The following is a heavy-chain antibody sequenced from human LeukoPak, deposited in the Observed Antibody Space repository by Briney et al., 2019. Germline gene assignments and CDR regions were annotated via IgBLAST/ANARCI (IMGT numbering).Heavy chain of an antibody. V-gene: IGHV3-72*01. J-gene: IGHJ4*02. CDR2: IRGKTHSYST. Sequence: PGGTLCLSCVASGFTFSDHYMDWVRQPPGKGLEWVGRIRGKTHSYSTQHAASVKTRFPISRDDSKDSPFLQMNSLRTEDTAVYYCARDRSGSYEGDFDFWGQGILVTVSS. CDR1: GFTFSDHY. CDR3: ARDRSGSYEGDFDF. D-gene: IGHD1-26*01.